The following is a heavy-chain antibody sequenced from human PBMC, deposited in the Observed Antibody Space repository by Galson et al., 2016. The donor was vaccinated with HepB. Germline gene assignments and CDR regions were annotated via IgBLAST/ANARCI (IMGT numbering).Heavy chain of an antibody. D-gene: IGHD3-16*01. CDR2: ISHRSSNT. CDR1: GFTFSNYY. J-gene: IGHJ4*02. Sequence: SLRLSCAASGFTFSNYYMGWIRQAPGKGLEWVSYISHRSSNTNYADSVRGLFTISRDNAKNSLYLQMNTLRTEDTAVYYCARDRTSRAAFELWGQGALVTVSS. CDR3: ARDRTSRAAFEL. V-gene: IGHV3-11*06.